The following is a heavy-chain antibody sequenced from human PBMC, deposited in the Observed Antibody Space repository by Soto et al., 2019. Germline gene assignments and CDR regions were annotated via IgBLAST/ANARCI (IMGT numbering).Heavy chain of an antibody. CDR1: GGSISSSSNY. CDR2: IHNSGRT. J-gene: IGHJ4*02. D-gene: IGHD1-26*01. Sequence: SETLSLTCTVSGGSISSSSNYWGWIRQPPGKGLEWIGNIHNSGRTHYNPTLKNRVTISVDTSKGHFSLNLTAVTAAETAVYYCTRDSGPDEKPIDFCGQGILVTVYS. CDR3: TRDSGPDEKPIDF. V-gene: IGHV4-39*02.